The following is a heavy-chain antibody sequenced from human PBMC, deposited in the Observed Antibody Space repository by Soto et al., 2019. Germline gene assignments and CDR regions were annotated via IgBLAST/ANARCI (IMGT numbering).Heavy chain of an antibody. CDR2: IIPILRIA. CDR1: GGTFSSYT. Sequence: QVQLVQSGAEVKKPGSSVKVSCKASGGTFSSYTISWVRQAPGQGLEWMGRIIPILRIANYAQKFQGRVTITADKSTSTAYMELSSLRSEDTAVYYCARDREYCSSTSCYVGNFQHWGQGTLVTVSS. J-gene: IGHJ1*01. D-gene: IGHD2-2*01. V-gene: IGHV1-69*08. CDR3: ARDREYCSSTSCYVGNFQH.